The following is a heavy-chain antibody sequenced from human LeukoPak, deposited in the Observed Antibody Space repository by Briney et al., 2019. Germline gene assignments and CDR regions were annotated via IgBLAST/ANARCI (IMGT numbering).Heavy chain of an antibody. V-gene: IGHV3-33*01. CDR3: ARGLGIGAPDYGDSI. D-gene: IGHD4-17*01. CDR2: IWYDGSNK. CDR1: GFTFSSYG. J-gene: IGHJ4*02. Sequence: GGSLRLSCAASGFTFSSYGMHWVRQAPGKGLEWVAVIWYDGSNKYYADSVKGRFTISRDNSKNTLYLQMNSLRAEDTAVYYCARGLGIGAPDYGDSIWGQGTLVTVSS.